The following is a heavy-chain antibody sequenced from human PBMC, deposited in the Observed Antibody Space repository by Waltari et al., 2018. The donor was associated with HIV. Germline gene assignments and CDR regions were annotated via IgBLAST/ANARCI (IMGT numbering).Heavy chain of an antibody. CDR1: GGSFSGYC. J-gene: IGHJ6*02. D-gene: IGHD3-9*01. V-gene: IGHV4-34*01. CDR3: ARRDFDWLYYYYGMDV. Sequence: QVQLQQWGAGLLKPSETLSLTCAVYGGSFSGYCWSWIRQPPGKGLEWIGEINHSGSTNYNPSLKSRVTISVDTSKNQFSLKLSSVTAADTAVYYCARRDFDWLYYYYGMDVWGQGTTVTVSS. CDR2: INHSGST.